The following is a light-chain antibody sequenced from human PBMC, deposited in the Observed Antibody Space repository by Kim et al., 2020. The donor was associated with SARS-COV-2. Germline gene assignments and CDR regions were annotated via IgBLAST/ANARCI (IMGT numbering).Light chain of an antibody. V-gene: IGKV3-20*01. CDR1: QSVRSSY. CDR2: GAS. J-gene: IGKJ1*01. CDR3: QQYGGSPGT. Sequence: PGERATLSCRASQSVRSSYLAWYQQKPGQAPRLLIYGASSRATGIPDRFSGSGSGTDFTLTISRLEPEDFAVYYCQQYGGSPGTFGQGTKVDIK.